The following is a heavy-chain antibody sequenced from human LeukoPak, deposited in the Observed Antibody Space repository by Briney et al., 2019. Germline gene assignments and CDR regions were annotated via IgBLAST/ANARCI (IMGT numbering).Heavy chain of an antibody. V-gene: IGHV1-69*04. CDR2: IIPILGIA. D-gene: IGHD6-13*01. Sequence: SVKVSCKASGGTFSSYAISWVRQAPGQGLEWMGRIIPILGIANSAQKFQGRATITADKSTSTAYMELSSLRSEDTAVYYCAMIAAAGTGVDYWGQGTLVTVSS. J-gene: IGHJ4*02. CDR1: GGTFSSYA. CDR3: AMIAAAGTGVDY.